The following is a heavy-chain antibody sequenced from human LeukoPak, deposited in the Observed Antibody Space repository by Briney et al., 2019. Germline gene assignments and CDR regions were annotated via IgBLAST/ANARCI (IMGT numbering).Heavy chain of an antibody. Sequence: ASVKVSCKASGYSFTGYYMHWVRQAPGQGLEWMGWINPNSGGTNYAQKFQGRVSMTRDTSISTAYMEMSRLRSDDTAVYYCARGDDLLTGNRDWFDPWGQGTLVTVFS. CDR1: GYSFTGYY. J-gene: IGHJ5*02. V-gene: IGHV1-2*02. CDR3: ARGDDLLTGNRDWFDP. CDR2: INPNSGGT. D-gene: IGHD3-9*01.